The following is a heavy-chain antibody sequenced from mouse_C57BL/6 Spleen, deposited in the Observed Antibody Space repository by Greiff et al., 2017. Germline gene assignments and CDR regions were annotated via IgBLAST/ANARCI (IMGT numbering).Heavy chain of an antibody. V-gene: IGHV1-55*01. CDR3: ASGGNDNDDAMDY. J-gene: IGHJ4*01. Sequence: QVQLKQPGAELVTPGASVKMSCKASGYTFTSYWITWVKQRPGQGLEWIGDIYPGSGSTNSNEKFKSKATLTVDTSASTAYMQLSSLTTADSAVYYCASGGNDNDDAMDYWGQGTTVTVSS. CDR2: IYPGSGST. D-gene: IGHD2-4*01. CDR1: GYTFTSYW.